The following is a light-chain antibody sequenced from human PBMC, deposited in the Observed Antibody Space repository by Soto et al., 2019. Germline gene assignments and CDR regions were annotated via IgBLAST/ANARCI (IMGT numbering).Light chain of an antibody. Sequence: QSVLTQPASVSGSPGQSITISCTGTSSHVGGYNYVSWYQQHPGKAPKLMIYEVSNRPSGVSNRFSGSKSGNTASLTISGLQAEDEADYYCSSYTSSSTQFGGGTKLTVL. CDR2: EVS. CDR3: SSYTSSSTQ. V-gene: IGLV2-14*01. J-gene: IGLJ2*01. CDR1: SSHVGGYNY.